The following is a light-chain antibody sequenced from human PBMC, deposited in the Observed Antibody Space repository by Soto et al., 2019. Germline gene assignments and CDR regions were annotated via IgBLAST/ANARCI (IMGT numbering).Light chain of an antibody. J-gene: IGLJ1*01. CDR3: ISYTSGTSPYV. CDR2: EVT. CDR1: SSDVGGYNY. V-gene: IGLV2-14*01. Sequence: QSALTQPASVSGSPGQSITISCTGTSSDVGGYNYVSWYQHHRGKAPKLIIYEVTNRPSGVSNRFSGSKSGNTASLTISGLQAEDEADYYCISYTSGTSPYVFGTGTKLTVL.